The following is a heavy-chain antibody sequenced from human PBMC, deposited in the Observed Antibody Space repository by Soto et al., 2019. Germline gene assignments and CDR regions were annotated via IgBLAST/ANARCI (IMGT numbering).Heavy chain of an antibody. CDR3: ARQAKIGDRSQFYFDS. CDR2: ISYNGRNK. J-gene: IGHJ4*02. CDR1: GFTFSFYA. D-gene: IGHD3-16*01. V-gene: IGHV3-30*04. Sequence: QVQLVESGGDVVQPGRSLRLSCAASGFTFSFYAMHWVRQAPGKGLEWVAVISYNGRNKHYVDSVKGRFTISRDNSQDTLYLQMDSLRPDDTAGYYCARQAKIGDRSQFYFDSWGQGTLVTVSS.